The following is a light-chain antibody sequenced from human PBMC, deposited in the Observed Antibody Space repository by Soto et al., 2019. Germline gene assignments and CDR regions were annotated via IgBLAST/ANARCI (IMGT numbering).Light chain of an antibody. Sequence: DIQMTQSPSTLSAAVGDRVTITCRASQSISSWLAWYKQKPGKAPNLLIYDASNLQSGVPSRFSGSGSGTEFSLTISSLQPDDFAAYYCQQYSSYWTFGQGTKVDIK. CDR2: DAS. V-gene: IGKV1-5*01. CDR3: QQYSSYWT. CDR1: QSISSW. J-gene: IGKJ1*01.